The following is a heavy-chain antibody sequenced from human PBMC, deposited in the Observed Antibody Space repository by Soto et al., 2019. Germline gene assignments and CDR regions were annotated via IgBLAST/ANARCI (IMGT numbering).Heavy chain of an antibody. Sequence: PGGSLRLSCAASGFTFSSYGMHWVRQAPGKGLEWVAVISYDGSNKYYADSVKGRFTISRDNSKNTLYLQMNSLRAEDTAVYYCAKDHRETVTYMDVWGKGTTVTVSS. CDR3: AKDHRETVTYMDV. CDR2: ISYDGSNK. CDR1: GFTFSSYG. V-gene: IGHV3-30*18. D-gene: IGHD4-17*01. J-gene: IGHJ6*03.